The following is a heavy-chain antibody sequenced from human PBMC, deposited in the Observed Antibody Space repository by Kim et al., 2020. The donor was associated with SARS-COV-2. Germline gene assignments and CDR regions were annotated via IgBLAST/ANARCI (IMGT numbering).Heavy chain of an antibody. J-gene: IGHJ4*02. CDR2: IWYDGSNK. V-gene: IGHV3-33*01. Sequence: GGSLRLSCAASGFTFSSYGMHWVRQAPGKGLEWVAVIWYDGSNKYYADSVKGRFTISRDNSKNTLYLQMNSLRAEDTAVYYCARIRFGGNSGGFDYWGQGTLVTVSS. CDR3: ARIRFGGNSGGFDY. CDR1: GFTFSSYG. D-gene: IGHD2-21*02.